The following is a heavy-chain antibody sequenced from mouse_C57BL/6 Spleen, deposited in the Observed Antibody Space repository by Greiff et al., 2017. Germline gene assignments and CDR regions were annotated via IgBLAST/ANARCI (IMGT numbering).Heavy chain of an antibody. CDR2: IWSGGST. CDR3: ARSGYDGYAMDY. D-gene: IGHD2-2*01. CDR1: GFSLTSYG. V-gene: IGHV2-2*01. Sequence: VKLVESGPGLVQPSQSLSITCTVSGFSLTSYGVHWVRQSPGKGLEWLGVIWSGGSTDYNAAFISRLSISKDNSKSQVFFKMNSLPADDTAIYYCARSGYDGYAMDYWGQGTSVTVSS. J-gene: IGHJ4*01.